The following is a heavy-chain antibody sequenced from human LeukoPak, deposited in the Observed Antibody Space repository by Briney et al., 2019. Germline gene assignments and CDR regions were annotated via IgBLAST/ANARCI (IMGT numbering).Heavy chain of an antibody. V-gene: IGHV4-34*01. CDR2: INHSGST. D-gene: IGHD3-3*01. J-gene: IGHJ4*02. CDR1: GGSFRGYY. Sequence: SETLSLTCAVYGGSFRGYYWSWLRQPPGKGLEWIGEINHSGSTNYNPSLKSRVTISVETSKNQFSLNLSSVTAADTAVYYCARVSYFWSGYYMFDYWGQGTLVTVSS. CDR3: ARVSYFWSGYYMFDY.